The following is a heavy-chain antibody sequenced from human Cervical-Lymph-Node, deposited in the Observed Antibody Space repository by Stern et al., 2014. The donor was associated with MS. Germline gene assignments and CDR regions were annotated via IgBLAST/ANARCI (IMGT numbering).Heavy chain of an antibody. CDR2: IIPIFGPA. CDR1: GGTFSSYA. V-gene: IGHV1-69*06. D-gene: IGHD3-22*01. J-gene: IGHJ4*02. CDR3: ATRDYYYDSSGYFPDY. Sequence: VQLVQSGAEVKKPGSSGKASCKASGGTFSSYAITWVRQAPGQGLEWMGGIIPIFGPANYAQKFQDRVTITADKSTNTAYMELSSLRSEDTAVYYCATRDYYYDSSGYFPDYWGQGTQVTVSS.